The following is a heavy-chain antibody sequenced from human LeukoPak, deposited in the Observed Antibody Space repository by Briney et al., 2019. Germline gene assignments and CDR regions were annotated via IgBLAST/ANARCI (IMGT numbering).Heavy chain of an antibody. D-gene: IGHD3-10*01. CDR3: AKGYFGSGCYPPYYGMDV. CDR1: GFIFSTYV. V-gene: IGHV3-30*18. J-gene: IGHJ6*02. Sequence: HTGGSLRLSCAASGFIFSTYVIHWVRQAPGKGLEWVAAVSNDGSKKYYADSVKGRFTISRDNSKNTLFLQVNSLRADDTAVYYCAKGYFGSGCYPPYYGMDVWGQGTTVTVSS. CDR2: VSNDGSKK.